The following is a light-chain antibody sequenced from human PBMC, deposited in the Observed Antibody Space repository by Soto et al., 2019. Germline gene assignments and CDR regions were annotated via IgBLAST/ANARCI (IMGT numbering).Light chain of an antibody. J-gene: IGKJ5*01. CDR2: DAS. CDR1: QDISNY. V-gene: IGKV1-9*01. Sequence: DIQLTQSPSILSASVGDRVTITCRASQDISNYLAWYQQKPGKAPKLLIYDASTLQSGVSSRFSGSGSGTEFTLTISSLLPEDFATYHCQQLNSFPFTFGQGTRPEIK. CDR3: QQLNSFPFT.